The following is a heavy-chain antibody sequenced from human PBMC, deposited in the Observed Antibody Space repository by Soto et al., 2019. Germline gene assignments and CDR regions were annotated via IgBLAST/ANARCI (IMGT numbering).Heavy chain of an antibody. D-gene: IGHD3-10*01. CDR1: GGSISSGGYY. CDR2: IYYSGST. CDR3: ARDTSGGMDV. Sequence: SETLSRTCTVSGGSISSGGYYWSWIRQHPGKGLEWIGYIYYSGSTYYNPSLKSRVTISVDTSKNQFSPKLSSVTAADTAVYYCARDTSGGMDVWGQGTTVTVSS. J-gene: IGHJ6*02. V-gene: IGHV4-31*03.